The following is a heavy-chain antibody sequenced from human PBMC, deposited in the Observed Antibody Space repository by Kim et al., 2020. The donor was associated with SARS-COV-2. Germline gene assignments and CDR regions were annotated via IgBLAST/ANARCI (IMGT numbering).Heavy chain of an antibody. CDR2: IYYSGST. V-gene: IGHV4-59*01. D-gene: IGHD3-10*01. CDR1: VGSISSYY. CDR3: ARVKVREANFAVIAEYYFDY. J-gene: IGHJ4*02. Sequence: SETLSLTCTVSVGSISSYYWSWIRQPPGKGLEWIGYIYYSGSTNYNPSLKSRVTISVDTSKNQFSLKLSSVTAADTAVYYCARVKVREANFAVIAEYYFDYWGQGNLVTVSS.